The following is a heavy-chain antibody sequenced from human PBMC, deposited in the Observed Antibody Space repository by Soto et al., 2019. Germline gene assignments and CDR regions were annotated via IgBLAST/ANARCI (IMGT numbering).Heavy chain of an antibody. D-gene: IGHD2-2*01. CDR2: IHYNGNT. CDR3: APLPSQRSADSCPSCCDFGQ. Sequence: SETLSLTCTVSGGSISNDYWSWIRQPPGKGLEWIAYIHYNGNTNYNPSLKSRVTMSLDTSNKQFSLMLHSVTAADTAVYYCAPLPSQRSADSCPSCCDFGQWGQGTLVHVSS. J-gene: IGHJ4*02. V-gene: IGHV4-59*01. CDR1: GGSISNDY.